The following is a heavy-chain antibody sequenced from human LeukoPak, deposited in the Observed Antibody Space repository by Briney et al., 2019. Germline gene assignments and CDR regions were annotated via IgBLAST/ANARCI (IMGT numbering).Heavy chain of an antibody. D-gene: IGHD1-26*01. CDR1: GGSISSSSYY. J-gene: IGHJ4*02. Sequence: SETLSLTCTVSGGSISSSSYYWGWIRQPPGKGLEWIGSIYYSGSTYYNPSLKSRVTMSVDTSKNQFSLKLSSVTAADTAVYYCARPLLRGDYFDYWGQGTLVTVSS. CDR2: IYYSGST. CDR3: ARPLLRGDYFDY. V-gene: IGHV4-39*01.